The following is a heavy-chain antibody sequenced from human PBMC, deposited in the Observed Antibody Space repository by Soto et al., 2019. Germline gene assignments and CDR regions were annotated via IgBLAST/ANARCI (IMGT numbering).Heavy chain of an antibody. D-gene: IGHD3-22*01. J-gene: IGHJ5*02. CDR3: AHTQDQRDSSGYFGRGWFDP. CDR1: GFSLSTSEVG. V-gene: IGHV2-5*02. CDR2: IYWDDDK. Sequence: QITLKESGPTLVKPTQTLTLTCTFSGFSLSTSEVGVGWIRQPPGKALEWLALIYWDDDKRYSPSLKSRLTSTTDTSKNQVVLTMTNMDPVDTATYYCAHTQDQRDSSGYFGRGWFDPWGQGTLVTVSS.